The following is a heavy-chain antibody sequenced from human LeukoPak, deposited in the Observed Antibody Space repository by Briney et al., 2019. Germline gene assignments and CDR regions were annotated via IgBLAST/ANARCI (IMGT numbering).Heavy chain of an antibody. J-gene: IGHJ4*02. D-gene: IGHD2-21*01. Sequence: SVKVSCKASGGTFSSYAISWVRQAPGQGLEWMGGINPIFGTANYAQKFQGRVTITADESTSTAYMELSSLRSEDTAVYYCARVDTYCGGDCYDPTDFDYWGQGTLVTVSS. CDR2: INPIFGTA. CDR1: GGTFSSYA. CDR3: ARVDTYCGGDCYDPTDFDY. V-gene: IGHV1-69*13.